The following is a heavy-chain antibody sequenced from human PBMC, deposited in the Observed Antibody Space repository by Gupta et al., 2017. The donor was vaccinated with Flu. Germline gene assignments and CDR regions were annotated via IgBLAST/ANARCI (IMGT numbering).Heavy chain of an antibody. CDR1: GYSISSGYY. Sequence: QVQLQESGAGLVKPSETLSLTCAVSGYSISSGYYWGWIRQPPGKGLEWIGSIYHSGSTYYNPSLKSRVTISVDTSKNQFSLKLSSVTAADTAVYYCARDGYGGNPDDAFDIWGQGTMVTVSS. V-gene: IGHV4-38-2*02. CDR2: IYHSGST. CDR3: ARDGYGGNPDDAFDI. D-gene: IGHD4-17*01. J-gene: IGHJ3*02.